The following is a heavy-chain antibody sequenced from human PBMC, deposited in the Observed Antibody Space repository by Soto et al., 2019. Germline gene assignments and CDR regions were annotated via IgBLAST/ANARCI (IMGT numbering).Heavy chain of an antibody. CDR3: ARDRGGAAPSTGQEC. J-gene: IGHJ4*02. CDR2: INSDGSST. D-gene: IGHD6-13*01. CDR1: LFTFSSYW. Sequence: VGPLRLSCSASLFTFSSYWMHWVRHSPWKGLVWVSRINSDGSSTSYADSVKGRFTISRDNAKNSLYLQMNSLRAEETAVYYCARDRGGAAPSTGQECWGQGTLVTVSS. V-gene: IGHV3-74*01.